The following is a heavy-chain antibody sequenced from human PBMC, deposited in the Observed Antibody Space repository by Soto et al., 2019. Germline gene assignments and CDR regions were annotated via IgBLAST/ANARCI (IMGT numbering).Heavy chain of an antibody. CDR3: AKGGSFSIAAAGTQ. CDR2: ISYDGSKK. D-gene: IGHD6-13*01. Sequence: GGSLRLSCAASGFTFSSYGMHWVRQAPGKGLEWVAVISYDGSKKYYADSVKGRFTISRDNSKNTLYLQMNSLRVEDTAVYYCAKGGSFSIAAAGTQWGQGTLVTVSS. V-gene: IGHV3-30*18. CDR1: GFTFSSYG. J-gene: IGHJ4*02.